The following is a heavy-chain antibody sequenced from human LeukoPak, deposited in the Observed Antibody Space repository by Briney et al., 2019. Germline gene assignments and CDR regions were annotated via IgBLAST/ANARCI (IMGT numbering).Heavy chain of an antibody. J-gene: IGHJ4*01. CDR2: ISAYNGGT. CDR1: GYSFSTTY. V-gene: IGHV1-18*01. CDR3: ARGGTYYPCIDY. Sequence: ASVTVSFTAFGYSFSTTYINWVRQAPGQGLEWMGRISAYNGGTAYAQKFQGRVTMTTDSSTTTAYLHLASLRSDDTAVYYCARGGTYYPCIDYWGQGTLVTVSS. D-gene: IGHD1-26*01.